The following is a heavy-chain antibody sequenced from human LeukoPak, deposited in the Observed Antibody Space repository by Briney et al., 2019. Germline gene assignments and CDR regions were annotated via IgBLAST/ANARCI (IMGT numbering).Heavy chain of an antibody. CDR1: GSGFTFGNFG. CDR3: ARDLFDY. Sequence: GGSLRLSCEASGSGFTFGNFGLSWVRQAPGKGLEWLSGISGSGYYTYYADSVKGRFTISRDSAKNSLYLQMNSLRDDDTAVYYCARDLFDYWGQGTLVTVSS. V-gene: IGHV3-21*01. J-gene: IGHJ4*02. CDR2: ISGSGYYT.